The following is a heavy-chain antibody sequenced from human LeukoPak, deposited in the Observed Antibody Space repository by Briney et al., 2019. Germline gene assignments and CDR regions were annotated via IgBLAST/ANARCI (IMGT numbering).Heavy chain of an antibody. V-gene: IGHV1-69*05. Sequence: GASVKVSCKASGYTFTTYFMHWVRQAPGQGLEWMGGVIPMFSTPSYAQRFQGRVTITTDESTSTAYMEVSTLRSEDTAIYYCARGRITIFGVLIGDALDIWGQGTMVTVSS. CDR1: GYTFTTYF. CDR3: ARGRITIFGVLIGDALDI. CDR2: VIPMFSTP. J-gene: IGHJ3*02. D-gene: IGHD3-3*01.